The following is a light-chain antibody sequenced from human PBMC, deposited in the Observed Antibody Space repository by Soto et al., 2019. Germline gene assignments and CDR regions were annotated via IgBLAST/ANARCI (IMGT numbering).Light chain of an antibody. V-gene: IGKV3-20*01. CDR2: GAT. CDR1: RSVTNNY. J-gene: IGKJ5*01. Sequence: EIVLTQSPGTLSLSPGERATLSWGASRSVTNNYLAWHQQKPGQAPRLLIYGATSRATGIPDRFSGSGSGTDFSLTVSRLEPEDFAVYYGQQYDAPPVTFCQGTRLEIK. CDR3: QQYDAPPVT.